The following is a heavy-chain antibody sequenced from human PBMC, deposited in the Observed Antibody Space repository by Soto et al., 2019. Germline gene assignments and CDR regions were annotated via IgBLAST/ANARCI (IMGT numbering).Heavy chain of an antibody. V-gene: IGHV3-30-3*01. D-gene: IGHD3-16*01. CDR3: ARDQSEYYYYSMDV. Sequence: LRLSCAASGFPFSTYAIHWVRQAPGKGLEWVAVISYDGGNEYYADSVKGRFTISRDNSKNTVYLQMNSLRAEDTAVYYCARDQSEYYYYSMDVWGQGTTVTVSS. J-gene: IGHJ6*02. CDR1: GFPFSTYA. CDR2: ISYDGGNE.